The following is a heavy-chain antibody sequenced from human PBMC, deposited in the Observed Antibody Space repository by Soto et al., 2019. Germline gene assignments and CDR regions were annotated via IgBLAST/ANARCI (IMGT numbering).Heavy chain of an antibody. V-gene: IGHV4-39*01. D-gene: IGHD5-18*01. CDR3: ARHRGYSYYLFDS. J-gene: IGHJ4*02. CDR1: GGSISSSSYY. CDR2: IYYSGST. Sequence: XETLSLTCTVAGGSISSSSYYWGWIRQPPGKGLEWIGSIYYSGSTYYNPSLKSRVTISVDTSKNQFSLKLSSVTAADTAVYYCARHRGYSYYLFDSWGQGTLVTVSS.